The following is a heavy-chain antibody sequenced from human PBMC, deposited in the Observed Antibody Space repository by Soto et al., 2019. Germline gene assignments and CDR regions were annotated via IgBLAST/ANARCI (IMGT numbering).Heavy chain of an antibody. V-gene: IGHV3-7*01. J-gene: IGHJ4*02. D-gene: IGHD1-7*01. Sequence: GGSLRLSCAASGFTFTTYRMSWVRQAPGKGLEWVAYIKEDGGDKYYVDSVKGRFTISRDNAKNTLSLQMNSLRVEDTAVYYCVRGELRPRFDYWGQGTLVTVSS. CDR3: VRGELRPRFDY. CDR1: GFTFTTYR. CDR2: IKEDGGDK.